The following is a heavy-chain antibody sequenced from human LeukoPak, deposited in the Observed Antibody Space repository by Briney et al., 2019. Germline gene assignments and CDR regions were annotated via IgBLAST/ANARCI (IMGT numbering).Heavy chain of an antibody. CDR2: INPNSGGT. J-gene: IGHJ3*02. CDR1: GYTFTGYY. Sequence: ASVKVSCKASGYTFTGYYMHWVRQAPGQGLEWMGWINPNSGGTNYAQKFQGGVTMTRDTSISTAYMELSRLRSDDTAVYYCARENGSSNAFDIWGQGTMVTVSS. V-gene: IGHV1-2*02. CDR3: ARENGSSNAFDI. D-gene: IGHD6-6*01.